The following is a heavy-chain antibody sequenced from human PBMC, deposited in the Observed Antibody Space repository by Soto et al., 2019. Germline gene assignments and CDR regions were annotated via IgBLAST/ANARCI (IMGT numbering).Heavy chain of an antibody. J-gene: IGHJ6*02. V-gene: IGHV3-49*03. CDR2: IRSKAYGGTT. D-gene: IGHD1-20*01. Sequence: GGSLRLSCTASGFTFGDYAMSWFRQAPGKGLEWVGFIRSKAYGGTTEYAASVKGRFTISRDDSKSIAYLQMNSLKAEDTAVYYCARWRVYVEDDYYYYGMDVWGQGTTVTVSS. CDR1: GFTFGDYA. CDR3: ARWRVYVEDDYYYYGMDV.